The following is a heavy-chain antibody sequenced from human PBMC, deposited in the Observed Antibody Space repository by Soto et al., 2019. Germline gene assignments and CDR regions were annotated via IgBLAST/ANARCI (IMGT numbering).Heavy chain of an antibody. CDR1: GYTFTSYG. V-gene: IGHV1-18*04. CDR3: AREQPITYYGMDV. Sequence: GASVKVSCKASGYTFTSYGISWVRQAPGQGLEWMGWISAYNGNTNYAQKLQGRVTMTTDTSTSTAYMELNSLRAEDTAVYYCAREQPITYYGMDVWGQGTTVTVSS. J-gene: IGHJ6*02. D-gene: IGHD1-1*01. CDR2: ISAYNGNT.